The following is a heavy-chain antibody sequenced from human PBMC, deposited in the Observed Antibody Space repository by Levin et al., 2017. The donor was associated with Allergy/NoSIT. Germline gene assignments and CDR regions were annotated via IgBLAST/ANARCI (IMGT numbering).Heavy chain of an antibody. V-gene: IGHV3-9*01. CDR2: ISWNSGTI. Sequence: SLKISCAGSGFTFNDYAMHWVWQAPGKGLEWVSGISWNSGTIGYADSVKGRFTISRDNAKNSLYLQMNSLRTEDTALFYCAKGNWGSPFDSWGQGTLVTVSS. CDR3: AKGNWGSPFDS. D-gene: IGHD7-27*01. J-gene: IGHJ4*02. CDR1: GFTFNDYA.